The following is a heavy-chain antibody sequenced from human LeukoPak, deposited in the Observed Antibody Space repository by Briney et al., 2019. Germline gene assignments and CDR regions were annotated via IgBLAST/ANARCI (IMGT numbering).Heavy chain of an antibody. D-gene: IGHD6-6*01. V-gene: IGHV3-7*01. CDR3: ARDRELVFWY. Sequence: PGGSLRLSCAASGFTFDDYGMSWVRQAPGKGLEWVANIKQDGSEKYYVDSVKDRFTISRDNAKNSLYLQVNSLRAEDTAVYYCARDRELVFWYWGQGTLVTVSS. J-gene: IGHJ4*02. CDR2: IKQDGSEK. CDR1: GFTFDDYG.